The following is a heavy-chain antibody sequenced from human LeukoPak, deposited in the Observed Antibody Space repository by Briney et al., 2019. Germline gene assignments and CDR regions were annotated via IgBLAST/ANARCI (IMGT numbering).Heavy chain of an antibody. CDR2: INPNSGGT. Sequence: ASVKVSCKASGYTFTGYYMHWVRQAPGQGLEWMGWINPNSGGTNYAQKFQGRVTMTRDTSISTAYMELSRLRSDDTAVYYCARWWGRGADKYYFDYWGQGTLVTVSS. V-gene: IGHV1-2*02. J-gene: IGHJ4*02. CDR1: GYTFTGYY. CDR3: ARWWGRGADKYYFDY. D-gene: IGHD3-10*01.